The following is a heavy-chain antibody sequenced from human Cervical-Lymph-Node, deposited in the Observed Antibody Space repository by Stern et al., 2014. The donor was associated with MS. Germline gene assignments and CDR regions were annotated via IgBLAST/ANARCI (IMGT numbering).Heavy chain of an antibody. Sequence: EVQLLESGGGLVQPGGSLKLSCVVSGLRFSDAAVHWVRQAPGKGLEWVGRIRGKDKNYATSYAASVKGRFTLSRSDSQNTAFLLMNSLKREDTAVYYCSPASAIWGQGTAVTVSS. CDR2: IRGKDKNYAT. V-gene: IGHV3-73*02. CDR3: SPASAI. J-gene: IGHJ3*02. CDR1: GLRFSDAA.